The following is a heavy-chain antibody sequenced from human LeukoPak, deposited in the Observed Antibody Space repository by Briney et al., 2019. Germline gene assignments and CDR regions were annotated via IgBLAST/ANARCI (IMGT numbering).Heavy chain of an antibody. Sequence: GGSLRLSCAASGFTFSSYSMNWVRQAPGKGLEWVSSISSSSSYIYYADSVKGRFTISRDNAKNSLYLQMNSLRAEDTAVYYCARDEGYDILTGSFDYWGQGTLDTVSS. V-gene: IGHV3-21*01. D-gene: IGHD3-9*01. CDR1: GFTFSSYS. J-gene: IGHJ4*02. CDR3: ARDEGYDILTGSFDY. CDR2: ISSSSSYI.